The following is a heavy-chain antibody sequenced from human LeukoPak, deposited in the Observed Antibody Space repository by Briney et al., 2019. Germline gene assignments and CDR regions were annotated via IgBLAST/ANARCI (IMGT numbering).Heavy chain of an antibody. Sequence: PSEALSLTCTVSGGSISSYYWSWIRQPPGKGLEWVGYIYYSGSTNYNPSLKSRVTISVDTSKNRFSLKLYSVTAADTAVYYCARAVEYYYDSSGYYSYYFDYWGQGTLVTVSS. CDR2: IYYSGST. J-gene: IGHJ4*02. V-gene: IGHV4-59*01. D-gene: IGHD3-22*01. CDR1: GGSISSYY. CDR3: ARAVEYYYDSSGYYSYYFDY.